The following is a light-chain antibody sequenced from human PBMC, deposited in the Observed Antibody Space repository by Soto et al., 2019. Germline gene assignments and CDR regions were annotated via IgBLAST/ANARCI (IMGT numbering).Light chain of an antibody. Sequence: DIQLTQCPSSVSASVGARFTITCRASQVIRCVAWYQQKLGKAPNLLIYDASTLHTGFPSRFSGSGSGTYFTLTISNLQPEDFAPYNCQQSYNAPTTFGQGNRLEI. CDR2: DAS. V-gene: IGKV1D-12*01. CDR1: QVIRC. CDR3: QQSYNAPTT. J-gene: IGKJ5*01.